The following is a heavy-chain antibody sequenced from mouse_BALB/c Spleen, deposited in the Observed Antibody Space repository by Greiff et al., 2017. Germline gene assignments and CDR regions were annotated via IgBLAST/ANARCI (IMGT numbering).Heavy chain of an antibody. V-gene: IGHV1-5*01. CDR2: IYPGNSDT. Sequence: EVKLQESGTVLARPGASVKMSCKASGYSFTSYWMYWVKQRPGQGLEWIGAIYPGNSDTSYNQKFKGKAKLTAVTSASTAYMELSSLTNEDSAVYYCTRIYGDETRYWYFDVWGAGTTVTVSS. D-gene: IGHD2-13*01. CDR3: TRIYGDETRYWYFDV. CDR1: GYSFTSYW. J-gene: IGHJ1*01.